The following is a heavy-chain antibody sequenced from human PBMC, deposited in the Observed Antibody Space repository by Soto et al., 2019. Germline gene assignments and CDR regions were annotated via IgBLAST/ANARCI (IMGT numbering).Heavy chain of an antibody. Sequence: QVQLVESGGGVVQPGRSLRLSCAASGFTFGTYGMHWVRQAPGKGLEWVAVIWYDGSKKNYADSLKGRLTISRDNSKNTLYLQMNSLRAEDTAVYYCARDWQGTFDYWGQGTLVTVSS. J-gene: IGHJ4*02. V-gene: IGHV3-33*01. CDR1: GFTFGTYG. D-gene: IGHD3-10*01. CDR2: IWYDGSKK. CDR3: ARDWQGTFDY.